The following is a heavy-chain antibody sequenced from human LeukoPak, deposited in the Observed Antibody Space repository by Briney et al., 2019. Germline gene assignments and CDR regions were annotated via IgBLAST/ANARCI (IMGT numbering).Heavy chain of an antibody. CDR1: GGSISSYY. CDR2: IYYSGST. Sequence: PSETLSLTCTVSGGSISSYYWSWIRQPPGKGLEWIGYIYYSGSTNYNPSLKSRVTISVDTSKNHFSLNLSSVTAADTAVYYCARVNIDNWHSCDYWGQGTLVTVSS. V-gene: IGHV4-59*12. D-gene: IGHD1-1*01. CDR3: ARVNIDNWHSCDY. J-gene: IGHJ4*02.